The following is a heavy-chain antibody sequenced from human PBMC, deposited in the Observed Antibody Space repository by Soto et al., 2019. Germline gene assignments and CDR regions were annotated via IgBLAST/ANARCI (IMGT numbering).Heavy chain of an antibody. J-gene: IGHJ6*02. CDR2: IYYSGST. D-gene: IGHD2-2*01. V-gene: IGHV4-30-4*01. Sequence: PSETLSLTCTVSGGSISSGDYSWSWIPQPPGKGLEWIGYIYYSGSTYYNPSPKSRVTISVDTAKTQFSLKLSSVTAADTAVYYCAREAVCTSCHYYYYGMAVWGQGTTVTVS. CDR3: AREAVCTSCHYYYYGMAV. CDR1: GGSISSGDYS.